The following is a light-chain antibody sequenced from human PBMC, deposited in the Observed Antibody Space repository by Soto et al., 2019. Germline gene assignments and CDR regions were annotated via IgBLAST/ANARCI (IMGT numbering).Light chain of an antibody. V-gene: IGKV3-11*01. CDR3: QQYGSAPRT. Sequence: EIVLTQSPATLSLSPGERGTLSCRASESVTDYLAWYQQKPGQAPRLLVYDVSNRAAGIPTRFSGSGSGADFTLTISSLEPEDFAVYYCQQYGSAPRTFGQGTKVDI. CDR1: ESVTDY. CDR2: DVS. J-gene: IGKJ1*01.